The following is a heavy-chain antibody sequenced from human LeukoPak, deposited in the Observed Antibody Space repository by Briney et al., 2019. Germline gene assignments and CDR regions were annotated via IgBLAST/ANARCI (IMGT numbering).Heavy chain of an antibody. CDR2: IKQDGSKK. V-gene: IGHV3-7*04. CDR1: GFPFSSYW. CDR3: TRVGYIDEGIDY. J-gene: IGHJ4*02. Sequence: GGSLRLSCVASGFPFSSYWMTWVRQAPGKGLEWVANIKQDGSKKSYVDSVKGRFTISRDSAKNSLYLQMNSLRAEDTAIYYCTRVGYIDEGIDYWGQGTLVTVSS. D-gene: IGHD5-24*01.